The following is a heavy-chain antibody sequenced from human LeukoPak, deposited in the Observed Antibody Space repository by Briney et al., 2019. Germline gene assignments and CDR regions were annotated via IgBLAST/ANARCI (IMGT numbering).Heavy chain of an antibody. Sequence: GGSLRLSCAASGFTFSSYAMHWVRQAPGKGLEWVAVISYDGSNKYYADSVKGRLTISRDNSKNTLYLQMNSLRAEDTAVYYCAGDPDFWGLLGYFDYWGQGTLVTVSS. CDR1: GFTFSSYA. J-gene: IGHJ4*02. V-gene: IGHV3-30-3*01. CDR2: ISYDGSNK. CDR3: AGDPDFWGLLGYFDY. D-gene: IGHD3-3*01.